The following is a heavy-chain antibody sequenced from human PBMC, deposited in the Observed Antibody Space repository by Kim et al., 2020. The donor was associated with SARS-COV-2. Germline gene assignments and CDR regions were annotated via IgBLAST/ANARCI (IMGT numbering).Heavy chain of an antibody. CDR1: GFTFSSYG. V-gene: IGHV3-33*01. CDR3: ARDIGKGFIAARPYWFDP. D-gene: IGHD6-6*01. J-gene: IGHJ5*02. CDR2: IWYDGSNK. Sequence: GGSLRLSCAASGFTFSSYGMHWVRQAPGKGLEWVAVIWYDGSNKYYADSVKGRFTISRDNSKNTLYLQMNSLRAEDTAVYYCARDIGKGFIAARPYWFDPWGQGTLVTVSS.